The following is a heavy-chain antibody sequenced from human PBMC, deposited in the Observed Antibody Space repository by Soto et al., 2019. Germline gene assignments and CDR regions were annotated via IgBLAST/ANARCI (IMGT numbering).Heavy chain of an antibody. V-gene: IGHV3-30*18. D-gene: IGHD1-1*01. J-gene: IGHJ6*02. CDR2: ISYDGSNK. Sequence: GGSLRLSCAASGFTFSSYGMHWVRQAPGKGLEWVAVISYDGSNKYYADSVKGRFTISRDNSKNTLYLQMNSLRAEDTAVYYCAKGMEPYNYYYYGMDVWGQGTTVTVSS. CDR1: GFTFSSYG. CDR3: AKGMEPYNYYYYGMDV.